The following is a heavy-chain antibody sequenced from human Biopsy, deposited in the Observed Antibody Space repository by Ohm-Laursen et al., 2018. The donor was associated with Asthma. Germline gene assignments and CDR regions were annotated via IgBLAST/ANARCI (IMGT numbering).Heavy chain of an antibody. Sequence: SLRLSCAASGFTVSTNGMSWVCQPPGKGLEWVSVFYSGGGTYYADSVQGRVTISRDNSKNTLSLQMNSLRAEDTAVYYCARAYGGSFFSGSFDIWGQGTMVTVSS. V-gene: IGHV3-53*01. D-gene: IGHD4-23*01. CDR2: FYSGGGT. CDR3: ARAYGGSFFSGSFDI. CDR1: GFTVSTNG. J-gene: IGHJ3*02.